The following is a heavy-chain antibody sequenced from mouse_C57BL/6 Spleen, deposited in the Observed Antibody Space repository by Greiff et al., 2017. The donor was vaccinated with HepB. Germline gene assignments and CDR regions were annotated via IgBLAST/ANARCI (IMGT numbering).Heavy chain of an antibody. D-gene: IGHD2-2*01. CDR2: IWGVGST. Sequence: VQVVESGPGLVAPSQSLSITCTVSGFSLTSYGVDWVRQSPGKGLEWLGVIWGVGSTNYNSALKSRLSISKDNSKSQVFLKMNSLQTDDTAMYYCASDRGYDEGSFAYWGQGTLVTVSA. V-gene: IGHV2-6*01. J-gene: IGHJ3*01. CDR3: ASDRGYDEGSFAY. CDR1: GFSLTSYG.